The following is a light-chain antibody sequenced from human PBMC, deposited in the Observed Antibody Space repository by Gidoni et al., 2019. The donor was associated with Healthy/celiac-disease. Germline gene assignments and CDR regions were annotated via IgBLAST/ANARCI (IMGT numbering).Light chain of an antibody. Sequence: QSVLTQPPSVSAAPGQQATISCSGSSSNVGKNFVSWYQQHPGAAPKLLIYETNKRPSGIPDRFSSSRSGTSATLDITGLQTGDGADYYCATWDSSLSAAVFGTGTKVTVL. CDR2: ETN. J-gene: IGLJ1*01. V-gene: IGLV1-51*01. CDR3: ATWDSSLSAAV. CDR1: SSNVGKNF.